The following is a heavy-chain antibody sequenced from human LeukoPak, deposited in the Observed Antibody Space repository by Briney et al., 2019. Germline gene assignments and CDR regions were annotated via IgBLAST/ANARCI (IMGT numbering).Heavy chain of an antibody. V-gene: IGHV4-38-2*02. CDR1: GFSISSGYY. D-gene: IGHD1-26*01. CDR2: VYHTGGT. Sequence: SETLSLTCTVSGFSISSGYYWAWIRQPPGKGLEWIGSVYHTGGTYYNPSLKSRVTISVDTSRNQFSLRLSSVTAADTAVYYCTREEGATQDANWGQGTLVLVSS. J-gene: IGHJ4*02. CDR3: TREEGATQDAN.